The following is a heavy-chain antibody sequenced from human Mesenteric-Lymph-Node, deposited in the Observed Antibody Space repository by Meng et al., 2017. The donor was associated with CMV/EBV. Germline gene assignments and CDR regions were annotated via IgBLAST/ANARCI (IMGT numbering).Heavy chain of an antibody. CDR1: GYSISSGYY. CDR2: IYHSGST. J-gene: IGHJ5*02. V-gene: IGHV4-38-2*02. Sequence: SETLSLTCTVSGYSISSGYYWGWIRQPPGKGLEWIGSIYHSGSTYYNPSLKSRVTISVDTSKNQFSLKLSSVTAADTAVYYCARAAYCSSTSCRRGWFDPWGQGTLVTVSS. D-gene: IGHD2-2*01. CDR3: ARAAYCSSTSCRRGWFDP.